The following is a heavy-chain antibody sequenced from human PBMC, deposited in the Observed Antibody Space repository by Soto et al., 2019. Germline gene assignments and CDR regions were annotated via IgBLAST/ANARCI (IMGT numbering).Heavy chain of an antibody. V-gene: IGHV4-30-4*02. J-gene: IGHJ6*02. D-gene: IGHD3-10*01. Sequence: SDTLSLTCTVSGGSISSGDYYWCWIRQPPGKGLEWIGYIYYSGSTYYNPSLKSRVTISVDTSKNQFSLKLSSVTAADTAVYYCARDPFPRDYGMDVWGQGXTVTVYS. CDR2: IYYSGST. CDR1: GGSISSGDYY. CDR3: ARDPFPRDYGMDV.